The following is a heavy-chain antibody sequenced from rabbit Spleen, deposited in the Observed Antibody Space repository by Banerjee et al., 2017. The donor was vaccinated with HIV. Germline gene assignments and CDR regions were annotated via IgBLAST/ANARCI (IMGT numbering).Heavy chain of an antibody. J-gene: IGHJ6*01. D-gene: IGHD8-1*01. V-gene: IGHV1S40*01. CDR2: IYTGSSGST. CDR1: GVSFSGSSY. CDR3: ARDSGTSFSSYGMDL. Sequence: QSLEESGGDLVKPGASLTLTCIASGVSFSGSSYMCWVRQAPGKGLEWIACIYTGSSGSTYYASWATGRFTCSKTSSTTVTLQMTSLTAADTATYFCARDSGTSFSSYGMDLWGPGTLVTVS.